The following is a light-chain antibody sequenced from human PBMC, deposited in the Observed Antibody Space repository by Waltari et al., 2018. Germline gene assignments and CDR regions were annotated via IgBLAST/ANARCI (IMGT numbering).Light chain of an antibody. J-gene: IGKJ1*01. V-gene: IGKV3-15*01. CDR1: QTISSN. Sequence: ETVMTQSPATLSVSPGERATLSCRTSQTISSNLAWYQQKPGQAPRLLIYGASIRATGIPARFSGSGFGTEFTLTISSLQSGDFAVYYCQQYNNWPPWTFGQGTKVEIK. CDR2: GAS. CDR3: QQYNNWPPWT.